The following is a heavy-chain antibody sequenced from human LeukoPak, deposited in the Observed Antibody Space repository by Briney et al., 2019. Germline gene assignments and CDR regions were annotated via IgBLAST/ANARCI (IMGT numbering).Heavy chain of an antibody. J-gene: IGHJ4*02. Sequence: SVKVSCKASGGTFSSYAISWVRQAPGQGLEWMGGIIPIFGTANYAQKFQGRVTITTDESTSTAYMELSSLRSEDTAAYYCAREEIGITGNYFYYWGQGTLVTVSS. V-gene: IGHV1-69*05. CDR3: AREEIGITGNYFYY. CDR2: IIPIFGTA. D-gene: IGHD1-20*01. CDR1: GGTFSSYA.